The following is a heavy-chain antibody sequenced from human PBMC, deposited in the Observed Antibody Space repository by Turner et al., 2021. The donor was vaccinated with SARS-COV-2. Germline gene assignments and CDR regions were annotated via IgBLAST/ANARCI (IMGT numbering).Heavy chain of an antibody. CDR2: ISYDGSNK. J-gene: IGHJ4*02. CDR1: VFTFSSYG. Sequence: QVTLVAPGRGVVQPGRSLRRCCAASVFTFSSYGMHWIRQAPGKGLGLVAVISYDGSNKYYADSVKSRFTISRDNSKNTLYLQMNSLRADDTAVYYCAKNGYSYGYSVYYFDYWGQGTLVTVSS. D-gene: IGHD5-18*01. CDR3: AKNGYSYGYSVYYFDY. V-gene: IGHV3-30*18.